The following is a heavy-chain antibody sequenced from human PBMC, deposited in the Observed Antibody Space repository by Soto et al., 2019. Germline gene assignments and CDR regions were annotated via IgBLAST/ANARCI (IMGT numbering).Heavy chain of an antibody. D-gene: IGHD3-10*01. V-gene: IGHV4-34*01. Sequence: SDTLSLTCAVYGVSFSGYYWRWIRQHPGKGLEWIGEINHSGSTNYNPSLKSRVTISVDTSKNQFSLKLSSVTAADTAVYYCARGRSMVRGKNYYGMDVWGQGTTVS. CDR2: INHSGST. J-gene: IGHJ6*02. CDR1: GVSFSGYY. CDR3: ARGRSMVRGKNYYGMDV.